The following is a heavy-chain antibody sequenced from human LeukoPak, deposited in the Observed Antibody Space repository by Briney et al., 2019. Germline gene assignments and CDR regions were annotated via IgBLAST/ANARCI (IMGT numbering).Heavy chain of an antibody. CDR3: ARGGGDGYSCFDY. V-gene: IGHV3-64*01. D-gene: IGHD5-24*01. J-gene: IGHJ4*02. CDR2: ISSNGGST. Sequence: PGGSLRLSCAASGFTFSSYAMHWVRQAPGKGLEYVSAISSNGGSTYYANSVKGRFTISRDNSKNTLYLQMGSLRAEDMAVYYCARGGGDGYSCFDYWGQGTLVTVSS. CDR1: GFTFSSYA.